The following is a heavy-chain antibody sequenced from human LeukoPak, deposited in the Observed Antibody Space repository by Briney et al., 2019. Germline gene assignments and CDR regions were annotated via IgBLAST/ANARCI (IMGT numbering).Heavy chain of an antibody. Sequence: GGSLRLPCGASGFTFSSYGMHWVRQAPGKGLEWVAVIWYDGSNKYYADSVKGRFTISRDNSKNTLYLQMNSLRAEDTAVYYCARDFADTDDAFDIWGQGTMVTVSS. CDR3: ARDFADTDDAFDI. CDR1: GFTFSSYG. CDR2: IWYDGSNK. D-gene: IGHD5-18*01. J-gene: IGHJ3*02. V-gene: IGHV3-33*01.